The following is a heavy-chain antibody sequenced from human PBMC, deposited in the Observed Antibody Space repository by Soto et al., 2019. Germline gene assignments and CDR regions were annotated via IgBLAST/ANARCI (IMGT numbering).Heavy chain of an antibody. CDR1: GFTFSSYS. CDR2: ISSSSSYI. J-gene: IGHJ6*02. CDR3: ARDSSAYYGMDV. V-gene: IGHV3-21*01. Sequence: EVQLVESGGGLVKPGGSLRLSCAASGFTFSSYSMNWVRQAPGKGLEWVSSISSSSSYIYYADSVKGRFTISKDNAKNSLYLQMNSLRAEDTAVYYCARDSSAYYGMDVWGQGTTVTVSS.